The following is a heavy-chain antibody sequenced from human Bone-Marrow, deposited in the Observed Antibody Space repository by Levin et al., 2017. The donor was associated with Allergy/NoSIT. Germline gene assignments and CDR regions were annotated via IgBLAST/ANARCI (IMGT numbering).Heavy chain of an antibody. CDR3: ARFNGYDFDD. Sequence: SCTVSGGSISGGGYYWSWIRQHPGKGLEWIGYIYYSGNTYYNPSLKSRVIISVVTSKNQLSLKLTSVTVADTAVYYCARFNGYDFDDWGQGTLVTVSS. D-gene: IGHD5-12*01. J-gene: IGHJ4*02. CDR1: GGSISGGGYY. V-gene: IGHV4-31*03. CDR2: IYYSGNT.